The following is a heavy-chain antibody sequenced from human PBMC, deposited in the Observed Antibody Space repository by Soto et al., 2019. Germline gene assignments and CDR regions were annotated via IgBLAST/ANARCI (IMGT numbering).Heavy chain of an antibody. J-gene: IGHJ4*02. CDR3: TSLYYGH. CDR2: IKSKADGGTA. Sequence: GGSLRLSCAASEFTFANAWISWVRQAPGKGLEWVGRIKSKADGGTADYAAPVKGRFTISRDESQNTLYLQMNSLKTEDTAVYYCTSLYYGHWGQGTLVTVSS. D-gene: IGHD4-17*01. CDR1: EFTFANAW. V-gene: IGHV3-15*01.